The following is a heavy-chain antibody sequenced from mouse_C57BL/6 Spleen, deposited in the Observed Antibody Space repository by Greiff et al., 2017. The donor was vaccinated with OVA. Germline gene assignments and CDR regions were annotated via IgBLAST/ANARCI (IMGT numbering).Heavy chain of an antibody. CDR2: IYPGDGDT. Sequence: QVQLQQSGPELVKPGASVKISCKASGYAFSSSWMNWVKQRPGKGLEWIGRIYPGDGDTNYNGKFKGKATLTADKSSSTAYMQLSSLTSEDSAVYFCARHYYGSSYWYFDVWGTGTTVTVSS. V-gene: IGHV1-82*01. CDR3: ARHYYGSSYWYFDV. J-gene: IGHJ1*03. CDR1: GYAFSSSW. D-gene: IGHD1-1*01.